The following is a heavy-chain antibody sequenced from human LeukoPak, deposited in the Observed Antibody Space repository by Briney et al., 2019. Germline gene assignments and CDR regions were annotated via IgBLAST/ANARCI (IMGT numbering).Heavy chain of an antibody. D-gene: IGHD2-21*01. J-gene: IGHJ4*02. CDR3: AKAPVTTCRGAYCYPFDY. Sequence: GGSLRLSCAASGFTLSSYAMSWVRQAPGKGLEWVSAISDSGNTYHADSVKGRLTIYRDSSKNTLFLQMNRLRPEDAAVYYCAKAPVTTCRGAYCYPFDYWGQGTLVTVSS. CDR1: GFTLSSYA. V-gene: IGHV3-23*01. CDR2: ISDSGNT.